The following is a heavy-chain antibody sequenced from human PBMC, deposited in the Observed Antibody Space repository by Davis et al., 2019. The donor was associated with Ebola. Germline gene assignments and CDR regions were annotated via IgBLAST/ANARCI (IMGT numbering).Heavy chain of an antibody. V-gene: IGHV4-59*12. Sequence: MPGGSLRLSCTVSGGSISSYYWSWIRQPPGKGLEWIGYVYYTGSTSYNPSLKSRVTISVDTSKNQFSLKLSSVTAADTAVYYCSRDGRNGMDVWGQGTTVTVSS. CDR1: GGSISSYY. J-gene: IGHJ6*02. D-gene: IGHD1-26*01. CDR3: SRDGRNGMDV. CDR2: VYYTGST.